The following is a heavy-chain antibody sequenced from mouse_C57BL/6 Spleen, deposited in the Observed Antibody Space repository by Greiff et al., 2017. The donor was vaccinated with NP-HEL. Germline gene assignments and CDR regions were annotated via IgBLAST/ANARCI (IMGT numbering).Heavy chain of an antibody. Sequence: VQLQQPGTELVKPGASVKLSCKASGYTFTSYWMPWVQQRPGQGLEWIGNINPSNGGTNYHEKFKSKAKLSVAKSSSTAYMQLSSVTSEDSAVYYCARVHYGGVGYWGQGTTLTVSS. D-gene: IGHD1-1*01. CDR1: GYTFTSYW. CDR3: ARVHYGGVGY. V-gene: IGHV1-53*01. CDR2: INPSNGGT. J-gene: IGHJ2*01.